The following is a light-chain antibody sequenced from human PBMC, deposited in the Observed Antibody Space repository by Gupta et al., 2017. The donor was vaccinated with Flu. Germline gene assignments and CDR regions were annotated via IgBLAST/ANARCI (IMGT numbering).Light chain of an antibody. V-gene: IGKV3-15*01. CDR1: QSVGTK. CDR3: QQDDKWRT. CDR2: AAS. Sequence: SQANLSVSLGDRVTRFCTASQSVGTKLGWYQQKPGQAPSLIIIAASVRADGIPDRFSGSGSGTDFTLTISRRQSEDSAVYFWQQDDKWRTFGQGTKVEIK. J-gene: IGKJ1*01.